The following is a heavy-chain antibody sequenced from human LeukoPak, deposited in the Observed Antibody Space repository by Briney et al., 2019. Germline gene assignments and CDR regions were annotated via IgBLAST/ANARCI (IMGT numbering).Heavy chain of an antibody. CDR3: ASEAAELGQIDY. V-gene: IGHV1-2*06. D-gene: IGHD1-7*01. Sequence: ASVKVSCKASGYTFTGYYMHWVRQAPGQGLEWMGRINPNSGGTNYAQKFQGRVTMTRDTSISTAYMELSRLRSDDTAVYYCASEAAELGQIDYWGQGTLVTVSS. J-gene: IGHJ4*02. CDR1: GYTFTGYY. CDR2: INPNSGGT.